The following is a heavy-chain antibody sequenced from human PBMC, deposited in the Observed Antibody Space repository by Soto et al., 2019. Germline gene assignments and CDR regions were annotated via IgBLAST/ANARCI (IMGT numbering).Heavy chain of an antibody. CDR2: IYPVDSYT. Sequence: GESLKISCKGSGYTFTSYWIGWVRQMPWKGLEWMGIIYPVDSYTRYSPSFQGQVTISADKSISTAYLQWSSLKASDTAMYYCARLLQGFYGGSAEYSGSEYWGKGRLVNDS. CDR3: ARLLQGFYGGSAEYSGSEY. D-gene: IGHD2-15*01. V-gene: IGHV5-51*01. CDR1: GYTFTSYW. J-gene: IGHJ4*01.